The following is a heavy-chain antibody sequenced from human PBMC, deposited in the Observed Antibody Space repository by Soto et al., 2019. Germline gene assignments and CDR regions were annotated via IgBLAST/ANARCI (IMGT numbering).Heavy chain of an antibody. Sequence: EVEVLESGGGLVQPGGSLRLSCAASGFTFSAYVMSWVRQAPGKGLEWLSSITSSGGSTYYADSVKGRFTISRDISKNTLYLQLNSLRAEDTAVYYCAKYLTAVGATSPFDYWGQGTLVIVSS. CDR3: AKYLTAVGATSPFDY. CDR2: ITSSGGST. D-gene: IGHD1-26*01. J-gene: IGHJ4*02. V-gene: IGHV3-23*01. CDR1: GFTFSAYV.